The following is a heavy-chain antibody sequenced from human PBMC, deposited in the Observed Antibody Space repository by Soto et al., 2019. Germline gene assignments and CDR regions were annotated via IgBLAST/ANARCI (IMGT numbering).Heavy chain of an antibody. V-gene: IGHV5-51*01. CDR1: GYSFTSYW. J-gene: IGHJ6*02. Sequence: PGESLKISCKGSGYSFTSYWIGWVRQMPGKGLEWMGIIYPGDSDTRYSPSFQGQVTISADKSISTAYLQWSSLKASDTAMYYCARRSLTFCSSTSCYKDYYYYGMDVWGQGTTVTSP. D-gene: IGHD2-2*02. CDR3: ARRSLTFCSSTSCYKDYYYYGMDV. CDR2: IYPGDSDT.